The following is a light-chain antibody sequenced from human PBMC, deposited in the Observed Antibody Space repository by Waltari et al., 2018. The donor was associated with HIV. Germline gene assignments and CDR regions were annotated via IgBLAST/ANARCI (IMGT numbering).Light chain of an antibody. CDR1: SSNIGNNH. V-gene: IGLV1-51*01. CDR2: DNN. Sequence: QSVLTQPPSMSAAPGQRVTIPCPGSSSNIGNNHVSWYQQIPGKAPKLLIYDNNKRVSGIPDRFSGSVSGTSATLGITGLQTGDEADYYCGTWDNTLSAVVFGGGTKLAVL. J-gene: IGLJ3*02. CDR3: GTWDNTLSAVV.